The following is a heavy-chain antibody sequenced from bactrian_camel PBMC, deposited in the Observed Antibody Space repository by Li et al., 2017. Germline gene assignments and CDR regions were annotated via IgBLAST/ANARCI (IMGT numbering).Heavy chain of an antibody. CDR2: IVTGRGTT. CDR1: GYTYGTNC. CDR3: AAVTWGARKGQI. D-gene: IGHD5*01. Sequence: HVQLVESGGGSVQAGESLTLSCVASGYTYGTNCWGWFRQAPGKEREGVAAIVTGRGTTWYAGSVKGRFTISRDNAKNTVYLQLNSLKTEDMAIYYCAAVTWGARKGQILGPGDPGHRL. V-gene: IGHV3S1*01. J-gene: IGHJ4*01.